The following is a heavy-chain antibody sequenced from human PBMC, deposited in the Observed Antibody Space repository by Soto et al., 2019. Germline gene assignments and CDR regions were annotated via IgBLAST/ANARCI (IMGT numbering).Heavy chain of an antibody. CDR3: ARDQGSEQLVPDDAFDI. Sequence: SVKVSCKASGGTFSSYAISWVRQAPGQGLEWMGGIIPIFGTANYAQKFQGRVTITADESTSTAYMELSSLRSEDTAVYYCARDQGSEQLVPDDAFDIWGQGTMVTVSS. D-gene: IGHD6-13*01. CDR2: IIPIFGTA. J-gene: IGHJ3*02. CDR1: GGTFSSYA. V-gene: IGHV1-69*13.